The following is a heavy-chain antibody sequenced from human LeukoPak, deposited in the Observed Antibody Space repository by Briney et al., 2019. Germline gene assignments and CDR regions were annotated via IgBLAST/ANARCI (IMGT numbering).Heavy chain of an antibody. CDR2: INHSGST. V-gene: IGHV4-34*01. D-gene: IGHD1-1*01. Sequence: SETLSLTCAVYGGSFSGYYWSWIRQPPGKGLEWIGEINHSGSTNYNPSLKSRVTISVDTSKNQFSLKLGSVTAADTAVYYCARGGHDGWFDPWGQGTLVTVSS. CDR3: ARGGHDGWFDP. CDR1: GGSFSGYY. J-gene: IGHJ5*02.